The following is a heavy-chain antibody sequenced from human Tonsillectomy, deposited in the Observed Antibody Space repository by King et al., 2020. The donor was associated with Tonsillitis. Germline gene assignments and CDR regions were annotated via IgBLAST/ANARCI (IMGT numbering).Heavy chain of an antibody. V-gene: IGHV3-30-3*01. CDR1: GFTFSSYA. CDR2: ISYDGSNK. D-gene: IGHD3-10*01. CDR3: ARSREPLMVRGVIVSDY. Sequence: VQLVESGGGVVQPGRSLRLSCAASGFTFSSYAMHWVRQAPGKGLEWAAVISYDGSNKYYADSVKGRFTISRDNSKNTMYLQMNSLRPEDTAVYYCARSREPLMVRGVIVSDYCGQGTLFTVSS. J-gene: IGHJ4*02.